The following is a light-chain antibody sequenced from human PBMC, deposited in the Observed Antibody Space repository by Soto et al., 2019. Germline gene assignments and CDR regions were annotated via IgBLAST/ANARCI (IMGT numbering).Light chain of an antibody. V-gene: IGKV1D-12*01. J-gene: IGKJ5*01. Sequence: DVQVTPSPSFVSASVGDRVTITCRASQGIGTWLAWYQQKPGKAPSLLIYGATDLQSGVPSRFSGSGLGTHFSLTIFSLQPEDFATYYCQQTNSFPITFGQGTRLEIK. CDR1: QGIGTW. CDR3: QQTNSFPIT. CDR2: GAT.